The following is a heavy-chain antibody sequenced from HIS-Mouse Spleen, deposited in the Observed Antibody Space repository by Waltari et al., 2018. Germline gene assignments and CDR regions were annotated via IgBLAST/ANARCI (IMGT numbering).Heavy chain of an antibody. CDR2: IYYSVGT. Sequence: QLQLQESGPGLVKPSETLSLTCTVSGGSISSSSYYWGWIRQPPGKGLEWIGSIYYSVGTYYNPSLKGRVTISVDPSKNQFSLKLSSVTAADTAVYYCAREIPYSSSWYDWYFDLWGRGTLVTVSS. V-gene: IGHV4-39*07. CDR1: GGSISSSSYY. CDR3: AREIPYSSSWYDWYFDL. D-gene: IGHD6-13*01. J-gene: IGHJ2*01.